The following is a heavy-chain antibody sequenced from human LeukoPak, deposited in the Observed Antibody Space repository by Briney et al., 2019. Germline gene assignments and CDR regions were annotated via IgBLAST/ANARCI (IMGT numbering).Heavy chain of an antibody. J-gene: IGHJ4*02. D-gene: IGHD3-22*01. CDR3: ARVGPRNPNYDSSGYYQMYYFDY. CDR2: INPSGGST. Sequence: ASVKVSCKASGYTFTSYYMHWVRQAPGQGLEWMGIINPSGGSTSYAQKFQGRVTMTRDTSTSTAYMELRSLRSDDTAVYYCARVGPRNPNYDSSGYYQMYYFDYWGQGTLVTVSS. CDR1: GYTFTSYY. V-gene: IGHV1-46*01.